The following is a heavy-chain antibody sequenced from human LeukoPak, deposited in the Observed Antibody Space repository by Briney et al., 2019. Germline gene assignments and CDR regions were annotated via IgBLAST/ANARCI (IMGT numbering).Heavy chain of an antibody. CDR1: GYSISSGYY. CDR3: AEVERRNY. CDR2: IYHSGST. D-gene: IGHD1-1*01. V-gene: IGHV4-38-2*01. Sequence: PSETLSLTCAVSGYSISSGYYWGWNRQPPGRGLEWIGSIYHSGSTYYNPSLKSRVTISVDTSKNQFSLKLRSVTAADTAVYYCAEVERRNYWGQGTLVTVSS. J-gene: IGHJ4*02.